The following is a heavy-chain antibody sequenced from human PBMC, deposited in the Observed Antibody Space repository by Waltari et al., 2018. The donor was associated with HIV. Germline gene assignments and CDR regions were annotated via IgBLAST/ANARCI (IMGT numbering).Heavy chain of an antibody. J-gene: IGHJ4*02. V-gene: IGHV3-7*01. Sequence: EVLLVESGGGLVQPGGSLRLSCVASEFTFSSYWMMWVRQAPGKGLEWVAIINQDGRGKYYVDYVKGRVTISRDNGKSSLYLQMNSLRVEDTAVYYCANKGVGAVTAAGRFGSFHFWGQGTLVTVSS. CDR1: EFTFSSYW. CDR2: INQDGRGK. CDR3: ANKGVGAVTAAGRFGSFHF. D-gene: IGHD6-13*01.